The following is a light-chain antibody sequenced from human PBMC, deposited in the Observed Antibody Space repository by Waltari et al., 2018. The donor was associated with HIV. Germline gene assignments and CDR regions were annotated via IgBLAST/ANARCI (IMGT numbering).Light chain of an antibody. CDR2: GAS. Sequence: EFVLTQSPGTLSLSPGERATLSCRASQSVSSSYLAWYQQRPGQAPRLLIYGASSRAAGIPDRFTGSGSGTDFTLTTSRLEPEDFAVYYCQHFDTSLPKYTFGQGTKLEIK. V-gene: IGKV3-20*01. CDR3: QHFDTSLPKYT. CDR1: QSVSSSY. J-gene: IGKJ2*01.